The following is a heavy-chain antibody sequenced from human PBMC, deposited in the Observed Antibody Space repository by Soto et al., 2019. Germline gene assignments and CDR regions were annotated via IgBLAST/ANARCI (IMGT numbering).Heavy chain of an antibody. V-gene: IGHV1-69*13. D-gene: IGHD3-3*01. CDR1: GPTGKNFN. J-gene: IGHJ6*02. Sequence: SVKVSCRASGPTGKNFNFNWVRHAPGQGIEWIGGIIPMFVTADYAQRFQGRVTITADDSTSTAYMELSSLRSEDTAVYYCGRDCSLIFGVPQYYYYGMDGWGQGTTVTVSS. CDR3: GRDCSLIFGVPQYYYYGMDG. CDR2: IIPMFVTA.